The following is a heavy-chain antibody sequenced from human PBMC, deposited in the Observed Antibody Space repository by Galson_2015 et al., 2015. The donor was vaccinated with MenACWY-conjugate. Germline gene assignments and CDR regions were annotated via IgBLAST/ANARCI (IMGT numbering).Heavy chain of an antibody. Sequence: SLRLSCAASGFPFSSHEMNWVRQAPGKGLEWVPYISTSDSSMFYADSVKGRFTISRDTAKNLLYLQMNSLRAEDTAVYYCVRGGYCSGATCYPYNAFDIWGQATLVTVSS. D-gene: IGHD2-15*01. V-gene: IGHV3-48*03. CDR3: VRGGYCSGATCYPYNAFDI. CDR1: GFPFSSHE. J-gene: IGHJ3*02. CDR2: ISTSDSSM.